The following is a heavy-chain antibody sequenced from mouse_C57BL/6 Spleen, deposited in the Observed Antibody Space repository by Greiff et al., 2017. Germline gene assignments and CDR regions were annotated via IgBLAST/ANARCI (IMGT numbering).Heavy chain of an antibody. V-gene: IGHV14-2*01. Sequence: VQLQESGAELVKPGASVKLSCTASGFNIKDYYMHWVKQRTEQGLEWIGRIDPEDGDTKYAPKFKGKATITADTSSNTASLQLSSLTSEDATVYYCAGSGYGSSYEEARDYWGQGTSVTVSS. CDR3: AGSGYGSSYEEARDY. CDR2: IDPEDGDT. CDR1: GFNIKDYY. D-gene: IGHD1-1*01. J-gene: IGHJ4*01.